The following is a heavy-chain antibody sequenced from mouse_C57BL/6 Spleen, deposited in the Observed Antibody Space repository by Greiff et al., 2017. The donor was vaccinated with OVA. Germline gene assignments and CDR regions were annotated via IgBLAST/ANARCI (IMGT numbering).Heavy chain of an antibody. D-gene: IGHD3-2*02. Sequence: QVQLQQSGPELVKPGASVKISCKASGYAFSSSWMNWVKQRPGKGLEWIGRIYPGDGDTNYNGKFKGKGTLTADKSSSTAYMQLSSLTSEDSSVNFCARQLNYFDYWGQGTTLTVSS. V-gene: IGHV1-82*01. CDR1: GYAFSSSW. CDR3: ARQLNYFDY. CDR2: IYPGDGDT. J-gene: IGHJ2*01.